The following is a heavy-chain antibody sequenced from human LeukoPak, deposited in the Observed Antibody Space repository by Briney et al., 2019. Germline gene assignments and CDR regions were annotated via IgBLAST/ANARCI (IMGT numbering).Heavy chain of an antibody. CDR1: GGSMDSFS. CDR3: ARGYIRDFRSGHQDY. V-gene: IGHV4-59*01. J-gene: IGHJ4*02. D-gene: IGHD3-3*01. Sequence: SETLSHTCTVSGGSMDSFSWSWIRQPPGKGLEWIGNIYYSGSTNYNPSLKSRVTISVDTSKSQFSLKLNSVAAADTAVYYCARGYIRDFRSGHQDYWGPGTLVTVSS. CDR2: IYYSGST.